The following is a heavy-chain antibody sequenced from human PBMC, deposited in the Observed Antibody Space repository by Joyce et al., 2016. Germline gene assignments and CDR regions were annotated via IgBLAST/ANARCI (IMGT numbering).Heavy chain of an antibody. V-gene: IGHV5-51*01. CDR2: IYPADSNT. Sequence: EVQLVQSGAEVKKPGESLKISCKGSGYNLTNYWAGWLRQLPGRGLAWMGIIYPADSNTRYSPSFQGPVTFSADKSNLSAYLQWSSLKASDTAIYYCARHETLPSQTAMIPGYFDYWGQGTLVTVSS. J-gene: IGHJ4*02. CDR3: ARHETLPSQTAMIPGYFDY. D-gene: IGHD5-18*01. CDR1: GYNLTNYW.